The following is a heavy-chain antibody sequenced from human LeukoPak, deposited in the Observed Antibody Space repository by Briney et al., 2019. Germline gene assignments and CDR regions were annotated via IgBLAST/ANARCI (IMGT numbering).Heavy chain of an antibody. V-gene: IGHV3-64*01. J-gene: IGHJ4*02. D-gene: IGHD2-15*01. Sequence: QPGGSLRLSCVASGFSFSAYIMHWVRQAPGKGLEYVSAIRSDGSSTFYPNSVKGRFTISRDNSKSTLYLQMGSLRAEDTAVYYCARETPASSGTIDYWGQGTLVTVSS. CDR1: GFSFSAYI. CDR2: IRSDGSST. CDR3: ARETPASSGTIDY.